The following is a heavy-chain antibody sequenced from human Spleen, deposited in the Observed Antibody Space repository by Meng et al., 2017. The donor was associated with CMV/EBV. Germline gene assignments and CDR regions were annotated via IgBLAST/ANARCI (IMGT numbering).Heavy chain of an antibody. V-gene: IGHV1-2*02. CDR1: GYTFTGHF. CDR2: IQPSTGVT. D-gene: IGHD7-27*01. Sequence: SCKAFGYTFTGHFMHWVRQAPGQGLEWMGWIQPSTGVTNYAQQFQGRVTVTRDTSVATVYMELSSLRSEDTAIYYCARDDNWGPDYWGQGTLVTVSS. CDR3: ARDDNWGPDY. J-gene: IGHJ4*02.